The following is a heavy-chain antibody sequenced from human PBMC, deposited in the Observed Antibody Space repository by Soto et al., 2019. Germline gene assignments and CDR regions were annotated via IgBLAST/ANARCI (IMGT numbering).Heavy chain of an antibody. V-gene: IGHV3-23*01. D-gene: IGHD2-15*01. Sequence: EVQLLESGGGLVQPGGSLRLSCAASGFTFSSYAMNLVRQTPGKGLEWVSSIIGSGGSTYYADSVKGRFTISRDNPKNTLYLQMNSLRAEDTAVYYCAKGCLGSCSGARSYSFDYWGQGTPVTVSS. J-gene: IGHJ4*02. CDR1: GFTFSSYA. CDR3: AKGCLGSCSGARSYSFDY. CDR2: IIGSGGST.